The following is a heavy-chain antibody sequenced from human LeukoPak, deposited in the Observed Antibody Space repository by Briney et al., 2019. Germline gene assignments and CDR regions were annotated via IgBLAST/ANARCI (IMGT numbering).Heavy chain of an antibody. J-gene: IGHJ4*02. CDR1: GFIVSRNY. V-gene: IGHV3-11*04. D-gene: IGHD6-13*01. CDR3: AREASYSSSWATFDY. CDR2: ISTSGSTI. Sequence: GGSLRLSCAASGFIVSRNYMSWVRQAPGKGLEWVSYISTSGSTIYYADSVKGRFIISRDNAKNSLYLQMNSLRAEDTGVYYCAREASYSSSWATFDYWGQGTLVTVSS.